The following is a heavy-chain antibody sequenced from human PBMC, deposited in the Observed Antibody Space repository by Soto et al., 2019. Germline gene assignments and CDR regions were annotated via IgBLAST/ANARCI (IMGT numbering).Heavy chain of an antibody. J-gene: IGHJ5*02. CDR1: GGTFSSYA. D-gene: IGHD2-2*01. V-gene: IGHV1-69*13. CDR3: ASSEGYCISTSCYQYWFDP. Sequence: GASVKVSCKASGGTFSSYAISWVRQAPGQGLEWMGGIIPIFGTANYAQKFQGRVTITADESTSTAYMELSSLRSEDTAVYYCASSEGYCISTSCYQYWFDPWGQGTLVTVSS. CDR2: IIPIFGTA.